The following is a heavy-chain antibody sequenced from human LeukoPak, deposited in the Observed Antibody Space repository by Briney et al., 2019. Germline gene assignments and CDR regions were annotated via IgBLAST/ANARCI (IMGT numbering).Heavy chain of an antibody. D-gene: IGHD1-26*01. Sequence: GGSLRLSCAASGFTFSNYWMGWVRQAPGKGLEWVASINQDASEKYYVDSVKGRFTISRDNAKNSLYLQINSLRVEDTAVYYCARASSGRYFAFIDYWGQGILVTVSS. CDR2: INQDASEK. V-gene: IGHV3-7*01. CDR3: ARASSGRYFAFIDY. J-gene: IGHJ4*02. CDR1: GFTFSNYW.